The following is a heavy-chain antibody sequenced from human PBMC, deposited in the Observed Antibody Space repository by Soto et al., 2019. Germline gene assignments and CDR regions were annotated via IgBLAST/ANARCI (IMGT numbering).Heavy chain of an antibody. J-gene: IGHJ4*02. Sequence: QVHLVQSGAEVKKPGASVKVSCKGSGYDFTTYGITWVRQAPGQGLEWMAWISAHNGNTDYAQKLQGRVTVTRDTSTSTAYMELRSLRSDDKAVYYCARGRYGDYWGQGALVTVCS. D-gene: IGHD1-1*01. V-gene: IGHV1-18*01. CDR3: ARGRYGDY. CDR1: GYDFTTYG. CDR2: ISAHNGNT.